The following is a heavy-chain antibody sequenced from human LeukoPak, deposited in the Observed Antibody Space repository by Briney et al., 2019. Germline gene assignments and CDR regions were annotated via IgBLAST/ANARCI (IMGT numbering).Heavy chain of an antibody. V-gene: IGHV4-30-4*08. D-gene: IGHD3-10*01. J-gene: IGHJ4*02. CDR2: IYYSGST. CDR1: GGSISSGDYY. Sequence: PSQTLSLTCTVSGGSISSGDYYWSWIRQPPGKGLEWIGYIYYSGSTYYNPSLKSRVTISVDTSKNQFSLKLSSVTAADTAVYYCAGWVGELLPLFAYWGQGTLVTVSS. CDR3: AGWVGELLPLFAY.